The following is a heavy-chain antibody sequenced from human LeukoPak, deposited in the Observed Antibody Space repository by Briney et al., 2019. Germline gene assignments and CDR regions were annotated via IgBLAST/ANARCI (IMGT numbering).Heavy chain of an antibody. Sequence: ASVKVSCKASGYTFTCYYMHWVRQAPGQGLEWMGWINPNSGGTNYAQKFQGGVTMTRDTSISTAYMELSRLRSDDTAVYYCARDRYGDDLRYYYYYGMDVWGQGTTVTVSS. CDR3: ARDRYGDDLRYYYYYGMDV. V-gene: IGHV1-2*02. J-gene: IGHJ6*02. CDR1: GYTFTCYY. CDR2: INPNSGGT. D-gene: IGHD4-17*01.